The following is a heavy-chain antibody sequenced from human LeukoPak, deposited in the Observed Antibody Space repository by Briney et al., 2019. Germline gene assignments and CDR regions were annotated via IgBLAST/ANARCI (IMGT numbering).Heavy chain of an antibody. Sequence: GASVKVSCKASGYTFTGYYMHWVRQAPGQGLEWMGWISAYNGNTNYAQKLQGRVTMTTDTSTSTAYMELRSLRSDDTAVYYCARDSLGIAAAGTIDYWGQGTLVTVSS. CDR1: GYTFTGYY. CDR2: ISAYNGNT. J-gene: IGHJ4*02. V-gene: IGHV1-18*04. D-gene: IGHD6-13*01. CDR3: ARDSLGIAAAGTIDY.